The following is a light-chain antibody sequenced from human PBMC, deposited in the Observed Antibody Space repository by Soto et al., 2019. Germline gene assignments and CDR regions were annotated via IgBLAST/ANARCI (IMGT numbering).Light chain of an antibody. CDR3: QQYGRSVT. Sequence: EIVLTQAPDTLSLSPGERATLSCRASQSVSSSYIAWYQQKRGQAPRLLIYGTSTRATGIPDRFSGSGSGTDFTLIISRLEPEDFAVYFCQQYGRSVTFGGGTKVEIK. V-gene: IGKV3-20*01. CDR1: QSVSSSY. J-gene: IGKJ4*01. CDR2: GTS.